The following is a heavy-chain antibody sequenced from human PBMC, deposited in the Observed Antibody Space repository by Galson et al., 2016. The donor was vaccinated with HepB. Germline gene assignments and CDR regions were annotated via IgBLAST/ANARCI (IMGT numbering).Heavy chain of an antibody. Sequence: SLRLSCAASGFTFSSYSMNWVRQAPGKGLEWVSYISSSSSTIYYADSVKGRFTISGDNSKNTLNLQMSSLRAEDTAVYYCAKVATPNRNYENWFDSWGQGTLVTASS. V-gene: IGHV3-48*01. CDR3: AKVATPNRNYENWFDS. J-gene: IGHJ5*01. D-gene: IGHD4-11*01. CDR1: GFTFSSYS. CDR2: ISSSSSTI.